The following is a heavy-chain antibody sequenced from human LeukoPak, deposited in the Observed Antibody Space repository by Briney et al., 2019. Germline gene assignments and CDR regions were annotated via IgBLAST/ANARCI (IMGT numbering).Heavy chain of an antibody. J-gene: IGHJ4*02. Sequence: GGSLRLSRAASGFTFSSYSMNWVRQAPGKGLEWVSSISSSSSYIYYADSVKGRFTISRDNAKNSLYLQMNSLRAEDTAVYYCARDAMVRGYDYYFDYWGQGTLVTVSS. CDR1: GFTFSSYS. D-gene: IGHD3-10*01. CDR3: ARDAMVRGYDYYFDY. V-gene: IGHV3-21*01. CDR2: ISSSSSYI.